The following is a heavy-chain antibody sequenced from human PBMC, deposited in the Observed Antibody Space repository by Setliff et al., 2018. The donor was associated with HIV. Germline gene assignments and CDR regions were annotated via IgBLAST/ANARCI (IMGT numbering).Heavy chain of an antibody. Sequence: PSETLSLTCTVSGDSISSSNYYWGWIRQPPGEGLEWIGTIYYNGNTYYNPSLKSRVTMSVDTSKNQFSLNLNSVSAADTAVYYCARHPAVAGLGAGLFYGMDVWGQGTTVTVSS. V-gene: IGHV4-39*01. D-gene: IGHD6-19*01. CDR2: IYYNGNT. J-gene: IGHJ6*02. CDR3: ARHPAVAGLGAGLFYGMDV. CDR1: GDSISSSNYY.